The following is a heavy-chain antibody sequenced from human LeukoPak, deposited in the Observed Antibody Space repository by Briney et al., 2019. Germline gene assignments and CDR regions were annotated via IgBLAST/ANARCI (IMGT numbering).Heavy chain of an antibody. J-gene: IGHJ4*02. D-gene: IGHD6-19*01. CDR2: IIPIFGTA. CDR3: SMAAIAVGPTGVDY. V-gene: IGHV1-69*01. CDR1: GGTFSSYA. Sequence: SVKVSCKASGGTFSSYAISWVRQAPGQGLEWMGGIIPIFGTANYAQKFQGRVTITADESTSTAYMELSSLRSEDTAVYYCSMAAIAVGPTGVDYRGQRDLGSVSS.